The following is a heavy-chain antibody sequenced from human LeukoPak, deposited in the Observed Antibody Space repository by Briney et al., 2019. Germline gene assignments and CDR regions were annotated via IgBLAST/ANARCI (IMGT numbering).Heavy chain of an antibody. Sequence: SETLSLTCAVYGGSFSGYYWSWIRQPPGKGLEWIGEINHSGSTNYNPSLKSRVTISVDTSKNQFSLKLSSVTAADTAVYYCARGGSGSYYKRPPGWFDPWGQGTLVTVSS. V-gene: IGHV4-34*01. J-gene: IGHJ5*02. CDR2: INHSGST. CDR3: ARGGSGSYYKRPPGWFDP. D-gene: IGHD3-10*01. CDR1: GGSFSGYY.